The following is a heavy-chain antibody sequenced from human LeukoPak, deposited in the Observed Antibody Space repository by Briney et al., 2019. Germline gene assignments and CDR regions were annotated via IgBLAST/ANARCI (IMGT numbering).Heavy chain of an antibody. V-gene: IGHV3-48*04. CDR1: GFTFSSYS. D-gene: IGHD2-2*01. CDR3: ARGSSDGYCSSTSCYFVDY. CDR2: ISSSSSTI. Sequence: GGSLRLSCAASGFTFSSYSMNWVRQAPGKGLEWVSYISSSSSTIYYADSVKGRFTISRDNAKNSLYLQMNSLRAEDTAVYYCARGSSDGYCSSTSCYFVDYWGQGTLVTVSS. J-gene: IGHJ4*02.